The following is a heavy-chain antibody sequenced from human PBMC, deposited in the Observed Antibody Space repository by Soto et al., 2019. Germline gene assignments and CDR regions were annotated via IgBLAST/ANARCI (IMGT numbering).Heavy chain of an antibody. CDR3: AREGRGSSSSVLVY. J-gene: IGHJ4*02. CDR1: GFRFSDYD. D-gene: IGHD6-6*01. CDR2: IDSSGRTR. V-gene: IGHV3-11*01. Sequence: QVQLVESGGGLVKPGVSLRLSCAASGFRFSDYDMCWIRQAPGKGLEWISSIDSSGRTRFYADSVKGRFTISRDNAKNSLCLQMNSLRAEDMAVYYCAREGRGSSSSVLVYWGQGTLVTVSS.